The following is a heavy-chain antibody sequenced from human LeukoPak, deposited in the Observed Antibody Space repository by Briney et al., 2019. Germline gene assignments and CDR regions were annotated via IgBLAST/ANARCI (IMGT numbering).Heavy chain of an antibody. CDR2: ISGSGGST. CDR1: GFTFSSYA. V-gene: IGHV3-23*01. J-gene: IGHJ4*02. D-gene: IGHD3-22*01. CDR3: TKVGGYYHSSGIIFGY. Sequence: GGSLRLSCAASGFTFSSYAMSWVRQAPGKGLEWVSAISGSGGSTYYADSVKGRFTISRDNSKNTLYLQMNSLRAEDTAVYYCTKVGGYYHSSGIIFGYWGQGTLVTVSS.